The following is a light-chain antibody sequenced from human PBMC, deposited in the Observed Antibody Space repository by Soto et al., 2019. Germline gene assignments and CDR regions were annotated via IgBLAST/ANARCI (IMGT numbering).Light chain of an antibody. CDR3: GAWDDSLNGYV. Sequence: QSVLTQPPSASGTPGQRVTISCSGSSSNIGSNTVNWYQQLPGTAPKLLIYSNNQRPSGVPDRFSGSKSGTSASLAISGLQSEDEADYYCGAWDDSLNGYVFGNGTKVTAL. J-gene: IGLJ1*01. V-gene: IGLV1-44*01. CDR2: SNN. CDR1: SSNIGSNT.